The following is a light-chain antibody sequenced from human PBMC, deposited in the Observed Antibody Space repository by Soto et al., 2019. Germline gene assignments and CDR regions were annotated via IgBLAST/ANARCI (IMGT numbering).Light chain of an antibody. CDR1: SSDVGGYNY. J-gene: IGLJ2*01. V-gene: IGLV2-8*01. CDR3: SSYAGSNNLV. Sequence: SALTQPPSASGSPGQSLTISCTGTSSDVGGYNYVSWYQQHPGKAPKLMIYEVSKRPSGVPDRFSGSKSGNTASLTVSGLQAEDEADYYCSSYAGSNNLVFGGGTKVTVL. CDR2: EVS.